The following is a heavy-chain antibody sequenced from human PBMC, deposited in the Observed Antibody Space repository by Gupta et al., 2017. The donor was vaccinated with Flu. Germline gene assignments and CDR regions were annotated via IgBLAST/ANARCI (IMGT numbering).Heavy chain of an antibody. Sequence: EVQLVESGGGLVQPGGSLRLSCAASGFTFSDHYMDWVRQAPGKGLEWVGRTRNKANSYTTEYAASVKGRFTISRDDSKNSLYLQMNSLKTEDTAVYYCARSGWYDYWGQGTLVTVSS. J-gene: IGHJ4*02. CDR3: ARSGWYDY. V-gene: IGHV3-72*01. CDR2: TRNKANSYTT. CDR1: GFTFSDHY. D-gene: IGHD6-19*01.